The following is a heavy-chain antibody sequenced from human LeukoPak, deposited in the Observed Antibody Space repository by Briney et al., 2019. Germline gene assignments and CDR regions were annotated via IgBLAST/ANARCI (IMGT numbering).Heavy chain of an antibody. D-gene: IGHD2-15*01. V-gene: IGHV4-39*07. Sequence: SETLSLTCTVSGGSISSSTYYWGWIRQPPGKGLEWIGSISYSGSTNYNPSLKSRVTISVDTSKNQFSLKLSSVTAADTAVYYCARGVYCSGGSCYSPIDYWAQGALVTVSS. J-gene: IGHJ4*02. CDR2: ISYSGST. CDR1: GGSISSSTYY. CDR3: ARGVYCSGGSCYSPIDY.